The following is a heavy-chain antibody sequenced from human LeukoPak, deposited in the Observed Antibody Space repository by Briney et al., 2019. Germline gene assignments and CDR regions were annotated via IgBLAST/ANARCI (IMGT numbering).Heavy chain of an antibody. Sequence: SETLSLTCTVSGGSISSSSYYWGWIRQPPGKGLEWIGSIYYSGSTYYNPSLKSRVTISVDTSKNQFSLKPSSVTAADTAVYYCARCRASLRTPPYWYFDLWGRGTLVTVSS. CDR3: ARCRASLRTPPYWYFDL. V-gene: IGHV4-39*01. D-gene: IGHD5/OR15-5a*01. CDR2: IYYSGST. J-gene: IGHJ2*01. CDR1: GGSISSSSYY.